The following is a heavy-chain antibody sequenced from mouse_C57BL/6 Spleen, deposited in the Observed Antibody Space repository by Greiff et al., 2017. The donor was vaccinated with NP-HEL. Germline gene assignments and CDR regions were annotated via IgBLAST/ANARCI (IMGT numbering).Heavy chain of an antibody. CDR3: VREGVLLRFDY. Sequence: EVKLVESGGGLVQPKGSLKLSCAASGFTFNTYAMHWVRQAPGKGLEWVACIRSKSSNYATYYADSVKDRFTISRDDSQSMLYLQMNNLKTEDTAMYYCVREGVLLRFDYWGQGTTLTVSS. D-gene: IGHD1-1*01. J-gene: IGHJ2*01. CDR2: IRSKSSNYAT. V-gene: IGHV10-3*01. CDR1: GFTFNTYA.